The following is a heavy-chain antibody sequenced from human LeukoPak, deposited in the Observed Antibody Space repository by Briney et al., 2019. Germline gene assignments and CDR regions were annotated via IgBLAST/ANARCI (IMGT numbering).Heavy chain of an antibody. V-gene: IGHV3-21*01. CDR2: ISSSTYI. D-gene: IGHD4-17*01. J-gene: IGHJ4*02. Sequence: GGSLRVSCAASGFTFSSYSMNWVRQAPGKGLEWVSSISSSTYIYYADSVKGRFTVSRDNAKNSLYLQMNSLRAEDTAVYYCAREDHGDYEARWGQGTLVTVSS. CDR1: GFTFSSYS. CDR3: AREDHGDYEAR.